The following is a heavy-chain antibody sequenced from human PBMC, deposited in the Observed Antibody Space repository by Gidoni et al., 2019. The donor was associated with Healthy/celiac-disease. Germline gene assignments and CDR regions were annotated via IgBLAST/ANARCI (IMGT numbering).Heavy chain of an antibody. J-gene: IGHJ5*02. CDR1: GFTFSSYA. CDR2: ISGSGGST. CDR3: ARSSYSGYDKYNWFDP. D-gene: IGHD5-12*01. Sequence: EVQLLESGGGLVQPGGSLRLSCAASGFTFSSYAMSWVRQAPGKGLEWVSAISGSGGSTYYADSVKGRFTISRDNSKNTLYLQMNSLRAEDTAVYYCARSSYSGYDKYNWFDPWGQGTLVTVSS. V-gene: IGHV3-23*01.